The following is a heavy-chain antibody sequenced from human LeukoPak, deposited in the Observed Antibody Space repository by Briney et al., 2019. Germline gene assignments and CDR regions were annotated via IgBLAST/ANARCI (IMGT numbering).Heavy chain of an antibody. J-gene: IGHJ6*02. CDR1: GFTFSYYA. V-gene: IGHV3-23*01. CDR3: AKKSAGRQVGYYDSSGYFGHYGMDV. Sequence: LPGGSLRLSCAASGFTFSYYAMSWVRQAPGKGLEWVSAISGSGGSTYYADSVKGRFTISRDNSKNTLYLQMNSLRAEDTAVYYCAKKSAGRQVGYYDSSGYFGHYGMDVWDQGTTVTVSS. D-gene: IGHD3-22*01. CDR2: ISGSGGST.